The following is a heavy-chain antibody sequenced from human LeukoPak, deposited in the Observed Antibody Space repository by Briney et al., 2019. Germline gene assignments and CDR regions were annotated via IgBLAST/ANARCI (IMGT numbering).Heavy chain of an antibody. D-gene: IGHD1-26*01. Sequence: GGSLRLSCAASGFTFISYVMSWVRQAPGKGLEWVSGISGGGGSTYYADSVKGRFTVSRDNSKNTLYLQVNSLRAEDTAVYYCARKFGSYYSDYWGQGTLVTVSS. J-gene: IGHJ4*02. CDR1: GFTFISYV. V-gene: IGHV3-23*01. CDR3: ARKFGSYYSDY. CDR2: ISGGGGST.